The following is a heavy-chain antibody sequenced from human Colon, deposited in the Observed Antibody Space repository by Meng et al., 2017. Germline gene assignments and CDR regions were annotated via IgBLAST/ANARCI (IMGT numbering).Heavy chain of an antibody. Sequence: QLQLQESGPGLVKPSGTLSVTCAGSGDSISSTTWWNWVRQAPGQGLEWIGEIYHTGTTNINPSFKSRVTMSIDKSRNEFSLKLNSLTAADTAIYHCARWGITYDAPQFFDYGGKGILVTVSS. CDR3: ARWGITYDAPQFFDY. D-gene: IGHD3-22*01. V-gene: IGHV4-4*02. CDR1: GDSISSTTW. J-gene: IGHJ5*01. CDR2: IYHTGTT.